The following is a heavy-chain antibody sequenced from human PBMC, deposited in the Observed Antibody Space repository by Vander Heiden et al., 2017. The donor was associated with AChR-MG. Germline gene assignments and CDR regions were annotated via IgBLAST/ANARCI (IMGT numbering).Heavy chain of an antibody. D-gene: IGHD2-21*02. CDR2: INPGGVST. CDR1: GYTFTRNY. V-gene: IGHV1-46*01. CDR3: ARVPNNVVATGGDYYFDY. J-gene: IGHJ4*02. Sequence: QVQLVQSGAEVKRPGASVKVSCMASGYTFTRNYIHWVRQAPGLGLEWMGIINPGGVSTSYAQKFQGRVTMTRDTSTSIVYMELSSLRSEDTAVYYCARVPNNVVATGGDYYFDYWGQGTLVTVSS.